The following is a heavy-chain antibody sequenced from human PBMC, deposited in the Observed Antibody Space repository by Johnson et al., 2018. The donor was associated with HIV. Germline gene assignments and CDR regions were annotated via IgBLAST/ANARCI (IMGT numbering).Heavy chain of an antibody. J-gene: IGHJ3*02. CDR3: AKDIALRYYYVLRGAFDI. V-gene: IGHV3-9*01. Sequence: VQLVESGGGLVQPGRSLRLSCAASGFTFDDYAMHWVRQAPGKGLEWVSGISWNSGSIGYADSVKGRFTISRDNAKNSLYLQINSLRAEDTALYYCAKDIALRYYYVLRGAFDIWGQGTMVTVSS. D-gene: IGHD3-10*02. CDR1: GFTFDDYA. CDR2: ISWNSGSI.